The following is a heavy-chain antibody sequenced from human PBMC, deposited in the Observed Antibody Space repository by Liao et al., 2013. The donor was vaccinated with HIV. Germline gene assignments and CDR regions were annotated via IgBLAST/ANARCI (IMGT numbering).Heavy chain of an antibody. D-gene: IGHD5-24*01. Sequence: QGQLKQWGTGLLKPSETLSRTCAVYVGSFRNHYWSWIRQPPGKGLEWIGEINHSGKTNYNPSLKSRVTISVDASRNQFSLDVRSVTAADTAVYFCAKIEPHGYSPFWGQGTLVTVSS. J-gene: IGHJ1*01. CDR2: INHSGKT. CDR3: AKIEPHGYSPF. CDR1: VGSFRNHY. V-gene: IGHV4-34*01.